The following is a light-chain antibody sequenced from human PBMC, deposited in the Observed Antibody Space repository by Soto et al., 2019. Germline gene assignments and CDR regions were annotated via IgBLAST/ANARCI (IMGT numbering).Light chain of an antibody. CDR3: QQYDNLPVT. CDR2: DAF. CDR1: HDIINS. V-gene: IGKV1-33*01. Sequence: DIQMTQSPSSLSASVGDRVTITCQASHDIINSLNWFQQKPGEAPKLLIFDAFKLQTGVPSRFSGSGSGTDFTLTISSLQPEDIAIYYCQQYDNLPVTFGGGTKVEIK. J-gene: IGKJ4*01.